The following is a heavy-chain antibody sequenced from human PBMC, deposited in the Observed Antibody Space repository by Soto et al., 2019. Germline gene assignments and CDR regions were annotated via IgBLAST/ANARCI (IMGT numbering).Heavy chain of an antibody. CDR1: GGSISSYY. V-gene: IGHV4-59*01. CDR2: IYYSGST. Sequence: SETLSLTCTVSGGSISSYYWSWIRQPPGKGLEWIGYIYYSGSTNYNPSLKSRVTISVDTSKNQFSLKLSSVTAADTAVYYCARGEQEYISAWRYPNGLYYYYMDVWGKGTTVTVSS. J-gene: IGHJ6*03. CDR3: ARGEQEYISAWRYPNGLYYYYMDV. D-gene: IGHD6-19*01.